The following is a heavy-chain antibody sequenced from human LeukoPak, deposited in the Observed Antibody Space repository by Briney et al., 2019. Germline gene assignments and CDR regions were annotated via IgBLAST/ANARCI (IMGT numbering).Heavy chain of an antibody. D-gene: IGHD4-23*01. Sequence: SETLSLTCTVSGYSISSGYYWGWIRQPPGKGLEWIGSIYHSGSTHYNPSLKSRVTISVDTSKNQFSLKLSSVTAADTAVYYCARDNDYGGNSNYWGQGTLVTVSS. CDR3: ARDNDYGGNSNY. V-gene: IGHV4-38-2*02. J-gene: IGHJ4*02. CDR2: IYHSGST. CDR1: GYSISSGYY.